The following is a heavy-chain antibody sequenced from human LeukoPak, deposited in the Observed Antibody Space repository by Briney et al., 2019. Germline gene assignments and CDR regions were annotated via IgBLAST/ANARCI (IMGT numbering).Heavy chain of an antibody. CDR2: IYPGDSDT. J-gene: IGHJ4*02. D-gene: IGHD6-19*01. Sequence: GESLKISCKGSGYSFTTYWIGWVRQMPGKGLEWMGIIYPGDSDTRYSPSFQGQVTISADKSINTAYLQWSSLKASDTAMYYCARHPTIAVVDYWGQGTLVTVSP. V-gene: IGHV5-51*01. CDR1: GYSFTTYW. CDR3: ARHPTIAVVDY.